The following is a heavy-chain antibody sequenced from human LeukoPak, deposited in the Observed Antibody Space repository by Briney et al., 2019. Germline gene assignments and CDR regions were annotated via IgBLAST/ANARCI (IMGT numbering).Heavy chain of an antibody. D-gene: IGHD2-2*02. CDR2: ISYDGSNK. V-gene: IGHV3-30*18. Sequence: GGSLRLSCAASGFTFSSYGMHWVRQAPGKGLEWVAVISYDGSNKYYADSVKGRFTISRDNSKNTLYLQMNSLRAEDTAVYYCAKSTIVVVPAAIPILFDYWGQGTLVTVPS. CDR3: AKSTIVVVPAAIPILFDY. J-gene: IGHJ4*02. CDR1: GFTFSSYG.